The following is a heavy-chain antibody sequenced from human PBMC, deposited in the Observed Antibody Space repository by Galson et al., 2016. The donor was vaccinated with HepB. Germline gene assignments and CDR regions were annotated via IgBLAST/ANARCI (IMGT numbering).Heavy chain of an antibody. J-gene: IGHJ4*02. D-gene: IGHD5-18*01. CDR3: ARDEGYSHGWSD. CDR1: GFTFSGYN. CDR2: ISSGSSAI. Sequence: SLRLSCAASGFTFSGYNMDWVRQAPGKGLEWVSYISSGSSAIYYADSVKGRFTISRDNAKNSLYLQMNSLKAEDTAVYYCARDEGYSHGWSDWGQGTLVTVSS. V-gene: IGHV3-48*01.